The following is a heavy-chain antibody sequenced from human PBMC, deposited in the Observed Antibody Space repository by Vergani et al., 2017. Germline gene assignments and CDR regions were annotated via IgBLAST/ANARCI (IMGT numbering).Heavy chain of an antibody. CDR2: SYYSGST. CDR1: GGSISSSSYY. V-gene: IGHV4-39*07. J-gene: IGHJ6*03. CDR3: ARLNWNPQTYYYYMDV. D-gene: IGHD1-1*01. Sequence: QLQLQESGPGLVKPSETLSLTCTVSGGSISSSSYYWGWIRQPPGKGLEWIGSSYYSGSTYYNPSLTSRVTISADTSKNQFSRKLSSMTAADTAVYYCARLNWNPQTYYYYMDVWGKGTTVTVSS.